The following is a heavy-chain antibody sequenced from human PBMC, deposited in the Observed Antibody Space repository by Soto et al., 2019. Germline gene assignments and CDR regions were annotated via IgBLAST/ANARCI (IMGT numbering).Heavy chain of an antibody. CDR1: GYTFTSYY. Sequence: ASVKVSCKASGYTFTSYYMHWVRQAPGQGLEWMGIINPSGGSTNYAQKFQDRVTMTRDTSTSTVYMELSSLRSEDTAVYYCARDARYDSSGYSFDYWGQGTLVTVSS. V-gene: IGHV1-46*01. CDR3: ARDARYDSSGYSFDY. J-gene: IGHJ4*02. D-gene: IGHD3-22*01. CDR2: INPSGGST.